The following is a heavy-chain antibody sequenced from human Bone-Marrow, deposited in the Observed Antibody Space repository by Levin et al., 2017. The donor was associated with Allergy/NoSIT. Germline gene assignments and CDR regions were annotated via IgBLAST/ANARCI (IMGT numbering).Heavy chain of an antibody. CDR3: ARVERPITVRGAGDPNIDS. D-gene: IGHD3-10*01. Sequence: PSETLSLTCNVSGDSVKSGSYYWTWIRQPPGKGLQWIAFIYYSGTTYFNPSLMSRVTMSIDTSTNQFSLRLSSVTAADTALYFCARVERPITVRGAGDPNIDSWGQGILVTVSS. V-gene: IGHV4-61*01. CDR1: GDSVKSGSYY. CDR2: IYYSGTT. J-gene: IGHJ4*02.